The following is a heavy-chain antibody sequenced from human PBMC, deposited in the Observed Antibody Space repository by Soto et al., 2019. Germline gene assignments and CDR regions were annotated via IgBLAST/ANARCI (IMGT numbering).Heavy chain of an antibody. CDR3: ARERVGITGTRKSYGMDV. CDR2: IIPIFGTA. D-gene: IGHD1-20*01. Sequence: QVQLVQSGAEVKKPGSSVKVSCKASGGTFSSYAISWVRQAPGQGLEWMGGIIPIFGTANYAQKFQGRVTITADDSTSTAYMELSSLRSEDTAVYYCARERVGITGTRKSYGMDVWGQGTTVTVSS. J-gene: IGHJ6*02. V-gene: IGHV1-69*01. CDR1: GGTFSSYA.